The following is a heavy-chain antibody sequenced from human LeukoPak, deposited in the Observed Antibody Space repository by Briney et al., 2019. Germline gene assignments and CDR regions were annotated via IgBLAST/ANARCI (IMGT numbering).Heavy chain of an antibody. D-gene: IGHD4-23*01. CDR2: IYYSGST. J-gene: IGHJ5*02. CDR3: ARDSSTVVTAPFDP. V-gene: IGHV4-39*07. CDR1: GGSISSSSYY. Sequence: SETLSLTCTVSGGSISSSSYYWGWIRQPPGKGLEWIGSIYYSGSTYYSPSLKSRVTISVDTSKNQFSLKLSSVTAADTAVYYCARDSSTVVTAPFDPWGQGTLVTVSS.